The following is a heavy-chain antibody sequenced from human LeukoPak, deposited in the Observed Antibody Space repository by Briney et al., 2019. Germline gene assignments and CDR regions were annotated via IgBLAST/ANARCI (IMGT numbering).Heavy chain of an antibody. J-gene: IGHJ5*02. CDR3: AREQSYGEVNWFDP. Sequence: GGSLRLSCAVSGFTFSGFWMSWSRQAPGKGLEWVASINSDGSEGYYADVVKGRFTISRDNAKNSLYLQINSLRAEDTAVYYCAREQSYGEVNWFDPWAREPWSPSPQ. V-gene: IGHV3-7*03. CDR2: INSDGSEG. CDR1: GFTFSGFW. D-gene: IGHD1-26*01.